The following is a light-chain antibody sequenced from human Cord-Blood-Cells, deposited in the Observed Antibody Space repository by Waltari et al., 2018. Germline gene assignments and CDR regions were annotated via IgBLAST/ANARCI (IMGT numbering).Light chain of an antibody. J-gene: IGLJ3*02. Sequence: QSALTQPASVSGSPGQSITISCTGTSSDVGGYNYVSWYQQHPGKATKLMIYDVSKRPSGVSNRFSGSQSGNTASLTISGLQAEDEADYYCSSYTSSSTWVFGGGTKLTVL. CDR3: SSYTSSSTWV. CDR2: DVS. V-gene: IGLV2-14*01. CDR1: SSDVGGYNY.